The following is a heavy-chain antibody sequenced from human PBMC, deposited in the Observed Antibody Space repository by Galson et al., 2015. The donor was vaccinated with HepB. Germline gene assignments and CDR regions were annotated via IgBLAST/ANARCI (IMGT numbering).Heavy chain of an antibody. D-gene: IGHD1-26*01. V-gene: IGHV1-46*03. Sequence: SVKVSCKASGSTFISYYIHWVRQAPGQGLEWMGIINPSSGSTVYTQKFQGRVTMTRDTSTNTVYMDLSSLRSEDTAVFYCTRGGVASGVESSWGYFDYWGQGTLVTVSS. CDR1: GSTFISYY. J-gene: IGHJ4*02. CDR2: INPSSGST. CDR3: TRGGVASGVESSWGYFDY.